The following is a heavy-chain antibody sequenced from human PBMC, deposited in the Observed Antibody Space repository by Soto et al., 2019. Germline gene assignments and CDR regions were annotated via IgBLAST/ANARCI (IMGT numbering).Heavy chain of an antibody. CDR3: ARGRIIVAGGFDP. CDR1: GYTFISYD. J-gene: IGHJ5*02. D-gene: IGHD6-19*01. Sequence: ASVKVSCKASGYTFISYDIIWVRQATGQGLDWMGWMNPSTGNTDSAEKFQGRLTMTRNTSISTVYMELSSLSFEDTAVYYCARGRIIVAGGFDPWGQGTLVTVSS. V-gene: IGHV1-8*01. CDR2: MNPSTGNT.